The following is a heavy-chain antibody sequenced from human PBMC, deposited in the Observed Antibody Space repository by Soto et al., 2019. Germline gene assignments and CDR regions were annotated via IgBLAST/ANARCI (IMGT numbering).Heavy chain of an antibody. J-gene: IGHJ4*02. V-gene: IGHV1-3*01. CDR1: GYTFTGYA. D-gene: IGHD2-2*01. CDR3: ARGYCSSTSCQYYFDF. Sequence: AASVKVSCKASGYTFTGYAIHWVRQAPGQRHEWMGWINGGNGDTKYSQKFQGRVTITRDTSASTAYMELTSLGSEDTAVYHCARGYCSSTSCQYYFDFWGQGTLVTVYS. CDR2: INGGNGDT.